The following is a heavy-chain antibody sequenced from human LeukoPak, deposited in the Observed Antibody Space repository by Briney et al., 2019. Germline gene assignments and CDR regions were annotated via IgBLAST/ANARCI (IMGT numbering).Heavy chain of an antibody. D-gene: IGHD5-12*01. CDR1: GASISPSY. V-gene: IGHV4-59*01. J-gene: IGHJ6*02. CDR3: ARGPVATIGYGMDV. CDR2: VSYSGTT. Sequence: SETLSLTCTVSGASISPSYWTWIRQPPGKGLGWIGHVSYSGTTNYNASLKSRVTISVDTSKNQFSLKLNSVTAADTAVYYCARGPVATIGYGMDVWGQGTTVTVSS.